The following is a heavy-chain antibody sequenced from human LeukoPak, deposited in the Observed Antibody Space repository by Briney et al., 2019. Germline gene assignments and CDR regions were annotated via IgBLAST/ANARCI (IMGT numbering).Heavy chain of an antibody. J-gene: IGHJ4*02. CDR3: ASRAGYTGSWSAFDY. D-gene: IGHD6-13*01. CDR2: IKQDGSEK. CDR1: GFTFSSYA. Sequence: GGSLRLSCAASGFTFSSYAMSWVRQAPGKGLEWVANIKQDGSEKYHVDSVKGRFTISRDNAKNSLYLQMNSLRAEDTAVYYCASRAGYTGSWSAFDYWGQGTLVTVSS. V-gene: IGHV3-7*05.